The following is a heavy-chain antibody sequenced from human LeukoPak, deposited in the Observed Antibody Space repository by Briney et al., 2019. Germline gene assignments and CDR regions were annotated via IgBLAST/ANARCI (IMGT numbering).Heavy chain of an antibody. V-gene: IGHV3-53*01. CDR1: GFTLSSKY. CDR2: IYMCGSV. J-gene: IGHJ4*02. Sequence: PGGSLRLSCAASGFTLSSKYMTWVRQAPGKGREWVSDIYMCGSVSHADSVRGRFTISRENSKNTVYLQMSSLRAEDTAVYYCARGRGSYYDTTGGLDYWGQGTLVTVSS. CDR3: ARGRGSYYDTTGGLDY. D-gene: IGHD3-22*01.